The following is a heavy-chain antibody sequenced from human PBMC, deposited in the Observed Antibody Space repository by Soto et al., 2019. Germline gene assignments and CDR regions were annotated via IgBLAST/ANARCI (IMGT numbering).Heavy chain of an antibody. V-gene: IGHV4-31*03. CDR3: ARSTKEWGPNYYYYYGMDV. D-gene: IGHD3-3*01. J-gene: IGHJ6*02. CDR2: IYYSGST. Sequence: SETLSLTCTVSGGSISSGGYYWSWIRQHPGKGLEWIGYIYYSGSTYYNPSLKSRVTISVDTSKNQFSLKLSSVTAADTAVYYCARSTKEWGPNYYYYYGMDVWGQGTTVTSP. CDR1: GGSISSGGYY.